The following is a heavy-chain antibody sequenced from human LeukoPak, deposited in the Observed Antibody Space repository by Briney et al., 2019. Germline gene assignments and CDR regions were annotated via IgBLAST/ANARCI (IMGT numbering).Heavy chain of an antibody. CDR2: ISGTGTYI. CDR3: AGVDGGYDPIDY. CDR1: GFTLRSYS. V-gene: IGHV3-21*01. Sequence: PGGSLRLPCAASGFTLRSYSMHWVRQAPGKGLEWVSSISGTGTYIYYADSVKGRFTISRDNAKNSLYLQMNSLRVEDTAVYYCAGVDGGYDPIDYWGQGTLVTVTS. J-gene: IGHJ4*02. D-gene: IGHD5-12*01.